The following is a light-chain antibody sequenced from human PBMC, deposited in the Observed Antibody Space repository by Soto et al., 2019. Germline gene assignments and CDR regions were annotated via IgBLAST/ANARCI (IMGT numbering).Light chain of an antibody. CDR1: QTITSN. V-gene: IGKV3-20*01. Sequence: EVVMTQSPATLSVSPGNTVTLSCRANQTITSNLAWYQQKPGQAPRLLIYGASSRATGIPDRFSGSGSGTDFTLTISRLEPEDFAVYYCQQYGSSPPSTFGQGTKVDIK. J-gene: IGKJ1*01. CDR3: QQYGSSPPST. CDR2: GAS.